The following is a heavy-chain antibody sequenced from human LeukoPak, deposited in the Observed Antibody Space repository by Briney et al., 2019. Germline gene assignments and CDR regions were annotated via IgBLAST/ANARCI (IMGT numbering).Heavy chain of an antibody. J-gene: IGHJ4*02. CDR2: INSSNSYI. V-gene: IGHV3-21*01. CDR1: GFTFSSYG. Sequence: GGSLRLSCAASGFTFSSYGMNWVRQAPGKGLEWVSYINSSNSYIYYADSVKGRFTISRDNAKNSLYLQMNSLRAEDTAVYYCARESIAAAGDYWGQGTLVTVSS. CDR3: ARESIAAAGDY. D-gene: IGHD6-13*01.